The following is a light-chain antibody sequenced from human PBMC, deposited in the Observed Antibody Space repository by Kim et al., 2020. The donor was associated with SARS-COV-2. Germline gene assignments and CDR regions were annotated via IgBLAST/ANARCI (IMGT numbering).Light chain of an antibody. Sequence: QSVTISCTGTSCDVGRYNLVSWYQQLPGKAPKLIIYEVSKRPSGVSNRFSGSKSGNTASLTISGLQAEDEADYYCCSYAGSSTPVVFGGGTQLTVL. J-gene: IGLJ2*01. CDR3: CSYAGSSTPVV. CDR2: EVS. V-gene: IGLV2-23*02. CDR1: SCDVGRYNL.